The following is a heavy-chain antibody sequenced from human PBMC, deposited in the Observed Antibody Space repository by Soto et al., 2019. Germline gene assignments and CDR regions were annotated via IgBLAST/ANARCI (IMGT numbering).Heavy chain of an antibody. Sequence: PGGSLRLSCAASGFTFSSYAMSWVRQAPGKGLEWVSAISGSGGSTYYADSVKGRFTISRDNSKNTLYLQMNSLRAEDTAVYYWAKVTTYYDFWSGSDAFDIWGQGTMVTVSS. CDR3: AKVTTYYDFWSGSDAFDI. CDR1: GFTFSSYA. J-gene: IGHJ3*02. CDR2: ISGSGGST. V-gene: IGHV3-23*01. D-gene: IGHD3-3*01.